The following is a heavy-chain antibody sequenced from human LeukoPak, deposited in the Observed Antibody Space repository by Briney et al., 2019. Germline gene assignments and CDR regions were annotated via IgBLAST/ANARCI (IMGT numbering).Heavy chain of an antibody. CDR3: AGWFGELQSFFAY. CDR1: GYSIGRGYY. Sequence: SETLSLTCAVSGYSIGRGYYWGWIRQPPGKGLEWIGSIYHSGSTYYDPSLKSRVTISVDTSKNQFSLKVRSVTAADTAVYYCAGWFGELQSFFAYWGQGTLVTVSS. D-gene: IGHD3-10*01. CDR2: IYHSGST. V-gene: IGHV4-38-2*01. J-gene: IGHJ4*02.